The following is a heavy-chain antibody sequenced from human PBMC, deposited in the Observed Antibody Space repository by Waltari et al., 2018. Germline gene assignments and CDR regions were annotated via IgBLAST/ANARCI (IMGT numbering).Heavy chain of an antibody. D-gene: IGHD5-12*01. V-gene: IGHV4-34*01. J-gene: IGHJ4*02. CDR3: ARGTDSGYDWGVDY. CDR1: GGSFSGYY. CDR2: INHSGST. Sequence: QVQLQQWGAGLLQPSETLSLTCAVYGGSFSGYYWSWIRQPPGKGLEWIGEINHSGSTNYKPSLKSRVTISVDTSKNQFSLKLSSVTAEDTAEYYCARGTDSGYDWGVDYWGQGTLVTVSA.